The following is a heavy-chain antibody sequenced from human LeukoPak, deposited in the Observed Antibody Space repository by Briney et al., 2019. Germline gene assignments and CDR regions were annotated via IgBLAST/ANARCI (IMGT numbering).Heavy chain of an antibody. J-gene: IGHJ4*02. CDR2: INHSGST. D-gene: IGHD5-12*01. Sequence: SETLSLTRAVYGGSFSGYYWSWIRQPPGKGLEWIGEINHSGSTNYNPSLKSRVTISVDTSKNQFSLKLSSVTAADTAVYYCAREPAGRYSGYDWTFDYWGQGTLVTVSS. CDR3: AREPAGRYSGYDWTFDY. CDR1: GGSFSGYY. V-gene: IGHV4-34*01.